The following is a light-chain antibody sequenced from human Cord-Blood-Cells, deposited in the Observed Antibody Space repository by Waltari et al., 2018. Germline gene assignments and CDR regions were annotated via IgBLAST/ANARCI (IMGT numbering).Light chain of an antibody. CDR2: KDS. Sequence: SYELTQPSSVSVSPGQTARITCSGDVLAKKYARWFQQKPGQAPVLVIYKDSERPSEIPERFSGSSSGTTVTLTISGAQVEDEADYYCYSAAGNNRVFGGGTKLTVL. CDR3: YSAAGNNRV. CDR1: VLAKKY. V-gene: IGLV3-27*01. J-gene: IGLJ3*02.